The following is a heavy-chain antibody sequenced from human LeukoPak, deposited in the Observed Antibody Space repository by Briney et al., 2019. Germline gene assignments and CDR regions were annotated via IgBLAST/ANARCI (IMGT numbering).Heavy chain of an antibody. D-gene: IGHD3-3*01. CDR2: ISAHKGDT. CDR3: ARSATQYFFDY. Sequence: WASVKVSCKTSGYTFTTYGISWLRQAPGQGLEWMGWISAHKGDTEYAQKFQGRVTMTRDTSTSTAYMELQSLTSDDTAVYYCARSATQYFFDYWGQGTLVTVSS. CDR1: GYTFTTYG. J-gene: IGHJ4*02. V-gene: IGHV1-18*01.